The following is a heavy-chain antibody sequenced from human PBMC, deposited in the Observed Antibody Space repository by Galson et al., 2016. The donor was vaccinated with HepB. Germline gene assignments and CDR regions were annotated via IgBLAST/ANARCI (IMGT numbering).Heavy chain of an antibody. D-gene: IGHD3-9*01. J-gene: IGHJ4*02. Sequence: SLRLSCAASGFTFSTYGMHWVRQAPGKGLEWVAVISYDGDTKYHADSVKGRFTISRDKSKNTLYLQMHSLRAEDTAVYYCASYPGYFPGNWGQGTLVTVSS. V-gene: IGHV3-30*03. CDR1: GFTFSTYG. CDR2: ISYDGDTK. CDR3: ASYPGYFPGN.